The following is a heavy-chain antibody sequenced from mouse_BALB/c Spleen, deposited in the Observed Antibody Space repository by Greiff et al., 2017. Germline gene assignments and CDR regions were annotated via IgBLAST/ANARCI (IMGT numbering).Heavy chain of an antibody. V-gene: IGHV2-9*02. Sequence: QVQLKESGPGLVAPSQSLSITCTVSGFSLTSYGVHWVRQPPGKGLEWLGVIWAGGSTNYNSALMSRLSISKDNSKSQVFLKMNSLQTDDTARYYCARDRGYGWYFDVWGAGTTVTVSS. D-gene: IGHD3-1*01. CDR3: ARDRGYGWYFDV. J-gene: IGHJ1*01. CDR2: IWAGGST. CDR1: GFSLTSYG.